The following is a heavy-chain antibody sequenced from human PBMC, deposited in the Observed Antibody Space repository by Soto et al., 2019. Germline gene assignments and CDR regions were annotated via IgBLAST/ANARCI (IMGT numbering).Heavy chain of an antibody. CDR1: GDCITSGYY. CDR2: FYHTGST. Sequence: SETLSLTCDVCGDCITSGYYWGFIRQPPGKGLEWMGSFYHTGSTYYNPSLKSRVTISVDTSTNQFSLKLTSVTAADTAVYYCARGGPYSSSLYYFDYWGQGTLVTVSS. CDR3: ARGGPYSSSLYYFDY. D-gene: IGHD6-13*01. V-gene: IGHV4-38-2*01. J-gene: IGHJ4*02.